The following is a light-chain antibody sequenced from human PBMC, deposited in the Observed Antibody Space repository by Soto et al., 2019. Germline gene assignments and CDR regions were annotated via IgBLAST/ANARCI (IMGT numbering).Light chain of an antibody. Sequence: QSVLTQSPSASASLGASVKLTCTLNSGHSSYAIAWHQQQPEKGPQFLMKVNSDGSHLKGDGIPDRFSGSSSGAERYLTISSLQSEDEADYYCQTWGSGIHVVFGGGTKLTVL. V-gene: IGLV4-69*01. CDR1: SGHSSYA. CDR2: VNSDGSH. CDR3: QTWGSGIHVV. J-gene: IGLJ2*01.